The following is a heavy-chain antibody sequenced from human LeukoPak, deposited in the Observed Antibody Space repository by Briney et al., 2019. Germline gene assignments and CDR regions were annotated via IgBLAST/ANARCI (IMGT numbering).Heavy chain of an antibody. D-gene: IGHD3-3*01. CDR1: GFTFDDYG. V-gene: IGHV3-20*04. CDR3: ARDHAHYDFWSGRILSPLDY. J-gene: IGHJ4*02. CDR2: INWNGGST. Sequence: GGSLRLSCAASGFTFDDYGMSWVRQAPGKGLEWVSGINWNGGSTGYADSVKGRFTISRDNAKNSLYLQMNSLRAEDTAFYYCARDHAHYDFWSGRILSPLDYWGQGTLVTVSS.